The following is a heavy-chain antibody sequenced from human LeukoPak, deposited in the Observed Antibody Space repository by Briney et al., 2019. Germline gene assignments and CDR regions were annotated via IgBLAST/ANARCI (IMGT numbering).Heavy chain of an antibody. CDR1: GFTFSSYP. V-gene: IGHV3-23*01. CDR2: ISAAGGST. J-gene: IGHJ4*02. CDR3: AKEISSQRITIFGVVDY. D-gene: IGHD3-3*01. Sequence: GGSLRLSCAASGFTFSSYPMSWVRQAPGKGLEWVSAISAAGGSTYYADSVKGRFTISRDNSKNTLYLQMNSLRAEDTAVYYCAKEISSQRITIFGVVDYWGQGTLVTVSS.